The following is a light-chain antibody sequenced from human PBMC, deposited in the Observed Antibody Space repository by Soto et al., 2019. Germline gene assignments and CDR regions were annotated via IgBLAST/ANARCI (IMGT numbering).Light chain of an antibody. CDR2: AAS. Sequence: MTQSPSALSASVEDRVTITCRASQSITSYLTWYQHKPGQAPNLLIYAASSLQAGVPSRFRGSGSGTDFTLTISSLQPEDFATYYCQQSNSTPPTFGGGTKVDI. J-gene: IGKJ4*01. CDR3: QQSNSTPPT. V-gene: IGKV1-39*01. CDR1: QSITSY.